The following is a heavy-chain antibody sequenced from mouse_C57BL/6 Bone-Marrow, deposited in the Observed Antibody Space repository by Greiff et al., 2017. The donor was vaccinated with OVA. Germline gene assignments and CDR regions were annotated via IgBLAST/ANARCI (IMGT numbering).Heavy chain of an antibody. CDR1: GYTFTSYW. D-gene: IGHD1-1*01. CDR2: IDPNSGGT. J-gene: IGHJ1*03. Sequence: QVQLKQPGAELVKPGASVKLSCKASGYTFTSYWMHWVKQRPGRGLEWIGRIDPNSGGTKYNEKFKSKATLTVDKPSSTAYMQLSSLTSEDSAVYYCARSYYGSSYHWYFDVWGTGTTVTVSS. V-gene: IGHV1-72*01. CDR3: ARSYYGSSYHWYFDV.